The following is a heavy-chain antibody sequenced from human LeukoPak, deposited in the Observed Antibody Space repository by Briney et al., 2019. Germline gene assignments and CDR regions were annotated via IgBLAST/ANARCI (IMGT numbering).Heavy chain of an antibody. J-gene: IGHJ4*02. D-gene: IGHD2-15*01. V-gene: IGHV1-18*01. CDR3: AREGGYCSGGSCYWDPYYFDY. CDR2: ISAYNGNT. CDR1: GYTFTSYG. Sequence: GASVKVSCKASGYTFTSYGISWVRQAPGQGLEWMGWISAYNGNTNYAQKLQGRVTMTTDTSTSTAYMELRSLRSDDTAVYYCAREGGYCSGGSCYWDPYYFDYWGQGTLVTVSS.